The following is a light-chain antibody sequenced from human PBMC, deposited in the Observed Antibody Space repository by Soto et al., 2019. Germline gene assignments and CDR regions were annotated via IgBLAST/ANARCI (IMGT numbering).Light chain of an antibody. Sequence: EIVLTQSPGTLSLSLGERATLSCRASQSITSTYLAWYQQQPGQAPRLLIYAASSMATGIPDRFSGSGSGTDLPLTISRLEPQDFAVYYYQQYGTSPPFTFGPGTKVDIK. CDR1: QSITSTY. J-gene: IGKJ3*01. CDR3: QQYGTSPPFT. V-gene: IGKV3-20*01. CDR2: AAS.